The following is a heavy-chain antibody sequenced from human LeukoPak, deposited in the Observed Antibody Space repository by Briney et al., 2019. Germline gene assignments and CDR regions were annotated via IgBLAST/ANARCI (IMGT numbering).Heavy chain of an antibody. J-gene: IGHJ6*02. V-gene: IGHV1-69*13. CDR1: GGTFSSYA. Sequence: SVKVSCKASGGTFSSYAISWVRQAPGQGLEWMGGIIPIFGTANYAQKFQGRVTITADESTSTAYMELSSLRSEDTAVYYCARDSSPIVVVPAAHYYYGMDVWGQGTTVTVSS. CDR3: ARDSSPIVVVPAAHYYYGMDV. CDR2: IIPIFGTA. D-gene: IGHD2-2*01.